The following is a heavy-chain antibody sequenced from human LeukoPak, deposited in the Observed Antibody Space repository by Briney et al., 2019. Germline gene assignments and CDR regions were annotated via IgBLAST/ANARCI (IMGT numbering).Heavy chain of an antibody. CDR3: AKTLTGYSSGSFDY. V-gene: IGHV1-2*02. Sequence: ASVKVSCKASGYTFTGYYMHWVRQAPGQGLEWMGWINPNSGGTNYAQKFQGRVTMTRDTSISTAYMELSRLRSDDTAVYYCAKTLTGYSSGSFDYWGQGTLVTVSS. D-gene: IGHD6-19*01. CDR1: GYTFTGYY. J-gene: IGHJ4*02. CDR2: INPNSGGT.